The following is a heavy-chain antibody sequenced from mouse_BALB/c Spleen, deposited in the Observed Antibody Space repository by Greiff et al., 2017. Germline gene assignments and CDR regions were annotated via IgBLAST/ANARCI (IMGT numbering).Heavy chain of an antibody. V-gene: IGHV3-2*02. J-gene: IGHJ3*01. D-gene: IGHD1-2*01. CDR2: ISYSGST. CDR3: ARSYGYAWFAY. Sequence: EVQLQESGPGLVKPSQSLSLTCTVTGYSITSDYAWNWIRQFPGNKLEWMGYISYSGSTSYNPSLKSRISITRDTSKNQFFLQLNSVTTEDTATYYCARSYGYAWFAYWGQGTLVTVSA. CDR1: GYSITSDYA.